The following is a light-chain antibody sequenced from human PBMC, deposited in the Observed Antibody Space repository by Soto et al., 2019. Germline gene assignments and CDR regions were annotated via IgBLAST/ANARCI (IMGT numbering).Light chain of an antibody. CDR2: DVS. CDR3: NSFTTSNTLV. V-gene: IGLV2-14*03. Sequence: QSALTQPASVSGSPGQSITISCTGTSSDVGAYNYVSWHQHHPGKAPKLMIYDVSNRPSGVSNRFSGSKSGNTASLTISGLQAEDEADYYCNSFTTSNTLVFGGGTKLTVL. J-gene: IGLJ2*01. CDR1: SSDVGAYNY.